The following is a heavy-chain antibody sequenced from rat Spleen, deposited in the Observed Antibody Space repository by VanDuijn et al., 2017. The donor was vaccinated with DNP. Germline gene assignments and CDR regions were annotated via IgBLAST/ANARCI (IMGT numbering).Heavy chain of an antibody. CDR3: ARHYGYYGGPFDY. CDR2: IIYDGSST. V-gene: IGHV5-17*01. J-gene: IGHJ2*01. D-gene: IGHD1-6*01. CDR1: RFSFSSFA. Sequence: EVQLVESGGGLVQPGRSMKLSCAASRFSFSSFAMAWVRQAPKKGLEWVATIIYDGSSTYYRDSVKGRFTISRDNAKSTLYLQMDSLRSEDTATYYCARHYGYYGGPFDYWGQGVMVTVSS.